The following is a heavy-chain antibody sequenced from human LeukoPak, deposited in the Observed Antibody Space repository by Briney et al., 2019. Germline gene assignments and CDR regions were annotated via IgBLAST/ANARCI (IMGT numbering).Heavy chain of an antibody. Sequence: GGSLRLSCAASGFIFNAHSINWVRQAPGKGLEWVSYISGSGSSTDYADSVGGRFTIYRDSAKNSVYLQMNNLRAEDTAVYYCARGPRLNVDIVATETWVSESDYYYYGMDVWGQGTTVTVSS. J-gene: IGHJ6*02. CDR3: ARGPRLNVDIVATETWVSESDYYYYGMDV. CDR1: GFIFNAHS. V-gene: IGHV3-48*01. D-gene: IGHD5-12*01. CDR2: ISGSGSST.